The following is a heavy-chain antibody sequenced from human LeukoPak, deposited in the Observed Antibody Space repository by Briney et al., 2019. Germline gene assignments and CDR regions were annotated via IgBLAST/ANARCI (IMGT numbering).Heavy chain of an antibody. CDR3: ARGLEWLTRRHTWFDP. CDR1: GFTFSITY. D-gene: IGHD3-3*01. Sequence: AGGSLRLSCTASGFTFSITYMAWVRQAPGKGLEWVSVIYGGGDAYYADSVKGRFTIARDNSKKTLSLQMNNLRVDDTAVYYCARGLEWLTRRHTWFDPWGQGTLVTVSS. CDR2: IYGGGDA. V-gene: IGHV3-66*01. J-gene: IGHJ5*02.